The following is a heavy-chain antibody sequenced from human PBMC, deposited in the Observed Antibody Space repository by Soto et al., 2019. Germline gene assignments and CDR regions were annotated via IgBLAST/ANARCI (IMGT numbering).Heavy chain of an antibody. J-gene: IGHJ6*04. CDR1: GGSFSGYY. CDR2: INHSGST. CDR3: ARGRIRPMVRGAVMDV. Sequence: SETLSLTCAVYGGSFSGYYWSWIRQPPGKGLEWIGEINHSGSTNYNPSLKSRVTISVDTSKNQFSLKLSSVTAADTAVYYCARGRIRPMVRGAVMDVWGKGNAVTVGS. D-gene: IGHD3-10*01. V-gene: IGHV4-34*01.